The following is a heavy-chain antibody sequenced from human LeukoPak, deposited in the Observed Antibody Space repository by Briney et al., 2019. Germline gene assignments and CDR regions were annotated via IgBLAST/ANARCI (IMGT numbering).Heavy chain of an antibody. D-gene: IGHD3-16*01. J-gene: IGHJ4*02. CDR1: GFTFSSYG. CDR3: AKGGEGGIPFDS. Sequence: QPGRSLRLSCAASGFTFSSYGLYWVRQAPGKGLEWVAVISNDGSIKYYADSVKGRFTISRDNSKNTLYLQMNGLRAEDTAVYYCAKGGEGGIPFDSWGQGTLVTVSS. CDR2: ISNDGSIK. V-gene: IGHV3-30*18.